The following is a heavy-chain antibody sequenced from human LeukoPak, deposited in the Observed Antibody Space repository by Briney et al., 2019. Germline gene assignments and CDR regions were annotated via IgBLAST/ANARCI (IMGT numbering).Heavy chain of an antibody. CDR2: ISGSGGST. CDR3: AKDPPKFYCSSTSCYDY. CDR1: GLTFSSYA. J-gene: IGHJ4*02. V-gene: IGHV3-23*01. Sequence: GGSLRLSCAASGLTFSSYAMSWVRQAPGKGLEWVSAISGSGGSTYYADSVKGRFTISRDNSKNTLYLQMNSLRAEDTAVYYCAKDPPKFYCSSTSCYDYWGQGTLVTVSS. D-gene: IGHD2-2*01.